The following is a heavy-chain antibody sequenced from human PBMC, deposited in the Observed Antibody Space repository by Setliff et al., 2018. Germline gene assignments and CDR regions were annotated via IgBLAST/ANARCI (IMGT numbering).Heavy chain of an antibody. CDR3: ASSRTWIPVLDY. Sequence: GGSLRLSCAASGFTFSDHFMTWVRQAPGKGLEGVANIRQDGRDKYYVGSVRGRFTISRDNAKNSLELQMSSLSDDDTAVYHCASSRTWIPVLDYCGKGTLVTVS. CDR2: IRQDGRDK. CDR1: GFTFSDHF. J-gene: IGHJ4*02. D-gene: IGHD5-18*01. V-gene: IGHV3-7*03.